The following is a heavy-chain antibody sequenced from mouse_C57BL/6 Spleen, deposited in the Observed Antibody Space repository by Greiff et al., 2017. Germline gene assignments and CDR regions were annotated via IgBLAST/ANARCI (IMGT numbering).Heavy chain of an antibody. CDR1: GYTFTSYW. J-gene: IGHJ4*01. CDR2: IDPNSGGT. V-gene: IGHV1-72*01. Sequence: VQLQQPGAELVKPGASVKLSCKASGYTFTSYWMHWVKQRPGRGLEWIGRIDPNSGGTKYNEKFKSKATLTVDTPSSTAYMQLSSLTSEDSAVYYGARPYNGSSYDAMDYWGQGTSVTVSS. D-gene: IGHD1-1*01. CDR3: ARPYNGSSYDAMDY.